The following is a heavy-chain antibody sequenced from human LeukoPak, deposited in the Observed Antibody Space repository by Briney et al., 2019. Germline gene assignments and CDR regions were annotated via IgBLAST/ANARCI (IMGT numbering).Heavy chain of an antibody. D-gene: IGHD3-3*01. Sequence: SETLFLTCAVYGGSFSGYYWSWIRQPPGKGLEWIGEINHSGSTNYNPSLKSRVTISVDTSKNQFSLKLSSVTAADTAGYYCARAPFGVVIIYDYWGQGTLVTVSS. J-gene: IGHJ4*02. CDR2: INHSGST. V-gene: IGHV4-34*01. CDR1: GGSFSGYY. CDR3: ARAPFGVVIIYDY.